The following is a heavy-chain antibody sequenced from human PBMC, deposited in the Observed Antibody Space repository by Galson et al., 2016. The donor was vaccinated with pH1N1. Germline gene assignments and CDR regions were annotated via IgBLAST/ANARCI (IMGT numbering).Heavy chain of an antibody. J-gene: IGHJ4*02. CDR1: GYSLTNYW. Sequence: QSGAEVKKPGESQRISCEGFGYSLTNYWIVWVRQMPGKGLEWMGIIYLSDSHTTYSPSFQGQVTISADKSISTAYLERSSLKASDTATYYCASTRPQFRYFDWQKPHSFDYWGQGTLVTVSS. CDR3: ASTRPQFRYFDWQKPHSFDY. CDR2: IYLSDSHT. V-gene: IGHV5-51*01. D-gene: IGHD3-9*01.